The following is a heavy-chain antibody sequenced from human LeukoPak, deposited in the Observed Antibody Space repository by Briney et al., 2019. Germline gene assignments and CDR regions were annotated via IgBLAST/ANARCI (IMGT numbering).Heavy chain of an antibody. Sequence: PGGSLRLSCAASGFTFSSHAMNWVRQAPGKGLEWVSAISGSGGTIYYADYVKSRFTISRDKSQNTLYLQMNSLRGEDTAVYYCAKSRQLGIAVAGNYFDYWGQGTLVTVSS. CDR3: AKSRQLGIAVAGNYFDY. J-gene: IGHJ4*02. CDR2: ISGSGGTI. V-gene: IGHV3-23*01. CDR1: GFTFSSHA. D-gene: IGHD6-19*01.